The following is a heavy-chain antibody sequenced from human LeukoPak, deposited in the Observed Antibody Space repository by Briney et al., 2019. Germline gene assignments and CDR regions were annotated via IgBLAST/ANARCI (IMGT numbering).Heavy chain of an antibody. Sequence: SETLSLTCTVSGGSISSSSYYWGWIRQPPGKGLEWIGSIYYSGSTYYNPSLKSRVTISVDTSKNQFSLKLSSVTAADTAVYYCVAAGTGFDYWGQGTLVTVSS. CDR1: GGSISSSSYY. D-gene: IGHD6-13*01. V-gene: IGHV4-39*01. CDR3: VAAGTGFDY. CDR2: IYYSGST. J-gene: IGHJ4*02.